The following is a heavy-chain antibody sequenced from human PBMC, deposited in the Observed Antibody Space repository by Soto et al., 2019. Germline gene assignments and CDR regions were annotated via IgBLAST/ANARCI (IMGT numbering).Heavy chain of an antibody. J-gene: IGHJ5*02. CDR1: GFTFSSYS. CDR3: AKMRCRVRVVSTSGRFYP. CDR2: ISGSGGST. D-gene: IGHD3-10*01. Sequence: EVQLLESGGGLVQPGGSLRLSCAASGFTFSSYSMSWVRQAPGKGLEWVSAISGSGGSTYYEDSVKGRFTISIDNSKNTLHQQMNSLRAVHTAVYHSAKMRCRVRVVSTSGRFYPWGQGTLVHVFS. V-gene: IGHV3-23*01.